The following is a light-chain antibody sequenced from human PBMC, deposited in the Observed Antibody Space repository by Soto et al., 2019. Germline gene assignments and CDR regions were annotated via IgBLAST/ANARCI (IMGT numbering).Light chain of an antibody. CDR2: GVS. J-gene: IGKJ4*01. Sequence: EIVMTQSPATLSGSPGERSTLSCSASQSVRSTYLAWYQQKPGQAPRLLIFGVSNRAAGIPARFSGSGSGTEFTLTISSLQSEDFAVYYCQQYGDWPLTFGGGTKVDIK. CDR1: QSVRSTY. V-gene: IGKV3-15*01. CDR3: QQYGDWPLT.